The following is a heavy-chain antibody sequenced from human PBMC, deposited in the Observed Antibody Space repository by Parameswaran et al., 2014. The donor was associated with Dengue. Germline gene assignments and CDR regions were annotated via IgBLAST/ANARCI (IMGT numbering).Heavy chain of an antibody. CDR3: ARGSPVDIVATITMYYFDY. CDR2: IYYSGST. CDR1: GGSISSGGYY. Sequence: ASETLSLTCTVSGGSISSGGYYWSWIRQHPGKGLEWIGYIYYSGSTYYDPSLKSRVTISVDTSKNQFSLKLSSVTAADTAVYYCARGSPVDIVATITMYYFDYWGQGTLVTVSS. D-gene: IGHD5-12*01. V-gene: IGHV4-31*03. J-gene: IGHJ4*02.